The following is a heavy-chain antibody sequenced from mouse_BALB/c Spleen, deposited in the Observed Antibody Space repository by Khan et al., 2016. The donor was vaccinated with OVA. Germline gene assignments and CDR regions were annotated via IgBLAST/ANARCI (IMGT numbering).Heavy chain of an antibody. CDR3: ARTARIKY. J-gene: IGHJ2*01. CDR2: ISYSGST. V-gene: IGHV3-2*02. Sequence: EVQLQESGPGLVKPSQSLSLTCTVTGYSITSGNGRNWLRQFPGNKLEWMGYISYSGSTNYNPSLKSRISITRDTSKNQFFLQLNAVTTGDTATYYCARTARIKYWGQGTTLTVSS. D-gene: IGHD1-2*01. CDR1: GYSITSGNG.